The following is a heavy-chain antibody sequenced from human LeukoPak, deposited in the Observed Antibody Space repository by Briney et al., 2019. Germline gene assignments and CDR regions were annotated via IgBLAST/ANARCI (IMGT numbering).Heavy chain of an antibody. V-gene: IGHV1-58*02. CDR3: AADPLGSSWCDDGMDV. CDR2: IVVGSGNT. CDR1: GFTFTSSA. J-gene: IGHJ6*02. Sequence: SVKVSCKASGFTFTSSAMQWVRQARGQRLEWIGWIVVGSGNTNYAQKFQERVTITRDMSTSTAYMELSSLRSEDTAVYYCAADPLGSSWCDDGMDVWGQGTTVTVSS. D-gene: IGHD6-13*01.